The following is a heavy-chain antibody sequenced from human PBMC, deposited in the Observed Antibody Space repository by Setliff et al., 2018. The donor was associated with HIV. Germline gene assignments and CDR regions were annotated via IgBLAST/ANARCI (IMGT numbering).Heavy chain of an antibody. V-gene: IGHV3-30*04. CDR3: ARAGAKTYYDFWSGPYYYYYYMDV. Sequence: GGSLRLSCAASGFNFRTYPMHWVRQAPGKGLEWVTLISHDGSQKHYADSVKGRFTISRDNSRNTLYLQMSNLRADDTAVYYCARAGAKTYYDFWSGPYYYYYYMDVWGKGTTVTVSS. J-gene: IGHJ6*03. D-gene: IGHD3-3*01. CDR1: GFNFRTYP. CDR2: ISHDGSQK.